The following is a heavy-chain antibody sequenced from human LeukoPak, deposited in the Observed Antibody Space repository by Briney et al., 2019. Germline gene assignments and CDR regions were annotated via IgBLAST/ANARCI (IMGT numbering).Heavy chain of an antibody. Sequence: PGGSLRLSCAASGFTFSSYTMNWVRQAPGKGLEWVSIISSGSSYIHYADSVKGRFTISRDNAKKSLYLQMNSLRAEDTAVYYCARDYTGGWNDYWGQGIRVTVSS. CDR1: GFTFSSYT. J-gene: IGHJ4*02. D-gene: IGHD7-27*01. CDR3: ARDYTGGWNDY. CDR2: ISSGSSYI. V-gene: IGHV3-21*01.